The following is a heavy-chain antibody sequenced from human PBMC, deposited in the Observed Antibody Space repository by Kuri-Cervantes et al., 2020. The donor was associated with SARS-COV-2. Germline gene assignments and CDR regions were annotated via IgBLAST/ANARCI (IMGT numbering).Heavy chain of an antibody. Sequence: GESLKISCEASGFTFSTYAMHWVRPATGKGLEWVAGISYDGSEKYSADSVKGRFTLSRDNSKNTLYQQMKSLRAEETAVYYCATTLGEDIVLVPAATFDYWGQGTLVTVSS. CDR2: ISYDGSEK. V-gene: IGHV3-30-3*01. J-gene: IGHJ4*02. CDR3: ATTLGEDIVLVPAATFDY. CDR1: GFTFSTYA. D-gene: IGHD2-2*01.